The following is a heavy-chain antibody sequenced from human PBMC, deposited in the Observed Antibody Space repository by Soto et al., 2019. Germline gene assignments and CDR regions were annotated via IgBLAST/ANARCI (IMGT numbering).Heavy chain of an antibody. J-gene: IGHJ4*02. Sequence: QVQLQESGPGLVKPSQTLSLTCTVSGGPIINGDTYLNWIRQHPEKGLEWMGYINYRGTTNYNPALKSRILISIDTSKNQFSPSLTSVMAADTAVYYCARDSPEVAPYWGQGTLVTVSS. CDR1: GGPIINGDTY. CDR3: ARDSPEVAPY. D-gene: IGHD2-15*01. CDR2: INYRGTT. V-gene: IGHV4-31*03.